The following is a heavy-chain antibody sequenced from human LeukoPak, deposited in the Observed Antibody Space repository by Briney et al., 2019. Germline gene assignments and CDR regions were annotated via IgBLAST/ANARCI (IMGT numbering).Heavy chain of an antibody. CDR1: GYTLTEIS. CDR3: VSDPITMIRGVIIGGFDP. D-gene: IGHD3-10*01. V-gene: IGHV1-24*01. J-gene: IGHJ5*02. CDR2: FDPEEGET. Sequence: ASVKVSCKVSGYTLTEISMHWVRQAPRKGLEWMGGFDPEEGETIYAQKFQGRVTMTEDTSTDTAYMELSSLRSEDTAVFYCVSDPITMIRGVIIGGFDPWGQGTLVTVSS.